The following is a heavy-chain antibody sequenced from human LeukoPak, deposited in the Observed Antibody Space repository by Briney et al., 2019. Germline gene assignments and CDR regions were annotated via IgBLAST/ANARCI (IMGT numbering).Heavy chain of an antibody. CDR3: ARALGYSYGIDY. V-gene: IGHV1-2*02. D-gene: IGHD5-18*01. CDR2: INPNSGGT. J-gene: IGHJ4*02. Sequence: ASVKVSCKASGYTFTGYYIHWVRQAPGQGLEWMGWINPNSGGTNYAQKFQGRVTMTRDTSISTAYMELSRLGSDDTAVYYSARALGYSYGIDYWGQGTLVTVSS. CDR1: GYTFTGYY.